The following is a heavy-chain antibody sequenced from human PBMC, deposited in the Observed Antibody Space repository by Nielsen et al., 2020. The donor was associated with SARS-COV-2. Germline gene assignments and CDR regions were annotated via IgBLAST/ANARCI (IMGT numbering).Heavy chain of an antibody. CDR2: IYYSGST. D-gene: IGHD3-3*01. CDR1: GGSISSSLYY. V-gene: IGHV4-30-4*08. CDR3: ARERVGGITIFGVVTRYGMDV. Sequence: SETLSLTCSVSGGSISSSLYYWGWVRQPPGKGLEWIGYIYYSGSTYYNPSLKSRVTISVDTSKNQFSLKLSSVTAADTALYYCARERVGGITIFGVVTRYGMDVWGQGTTVTVSS. J-gene: IGHJ6*02.